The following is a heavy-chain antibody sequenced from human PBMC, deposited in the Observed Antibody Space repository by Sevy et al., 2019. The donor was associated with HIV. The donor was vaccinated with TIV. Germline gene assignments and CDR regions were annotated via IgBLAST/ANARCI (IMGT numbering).Heavy chain of an antibody. CDR3: AHKNRSTSWTLYYYYGMDV. CDR2: ISWDDDK. CDR1: GFSLSTSGVG. V-gene: IGHV2-5*02. Sequence: SGPTLVKPTQTLTLTCTFSGFSLSTSGVGVGWIRQPPGKALELLALISWDDDKRYSPSLKSRLTITKDTSKNQVVLTMTNMDPVDTATYYCAHKNRSTSWTLYYYYGMDVWGQGTTVTVSS. D-gene: IGHD2-2*01. J-gene: IGHJ6*02.